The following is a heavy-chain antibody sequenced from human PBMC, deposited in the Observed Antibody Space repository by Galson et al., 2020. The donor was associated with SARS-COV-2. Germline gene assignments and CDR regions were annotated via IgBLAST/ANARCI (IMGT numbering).Heavy chain of an antibody. J-gene: IGHJ3*02. Sequence: ARSLSLSCPLSGFTFSSYGMHWVRQPPGKGLEWVAAIWYDGSNKYYADSVKGRFTISRDNSKNTLYLQMNSLRAEDTAVYYCARDQIAVAGTTGDAFDIWGQGTMVTVSS. V-gene: IGHV3-33*01. D-gene: IGHD6-19*01. CDR2: IWYDGSNK. CDR1: GFTFSSYG. CDR3: ARDQIAVAGTTGDAFDI.